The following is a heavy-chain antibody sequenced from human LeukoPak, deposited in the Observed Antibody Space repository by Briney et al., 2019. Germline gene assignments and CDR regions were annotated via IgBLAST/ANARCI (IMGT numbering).Heavy chain of an antibody. CDR1: GGSISSYY. CDR3: ARVRGSSSWSYYYYGMDV. V-gene: IGHV4-59*01. CDR2: IYYSGST. Sequence: SETLSLTCTVSGGSISSYYWCWIRQPPGKGLEWIGYIYYSGSTNYNPSLKSRVTISVDTSKNQLSLKLSSVTAADTAVYYCARVRGSSSWSYYYYGMDVWGQGTTVTVSS. J-gene: IGHJ6*02. D-gene: IGHD6-13*01.